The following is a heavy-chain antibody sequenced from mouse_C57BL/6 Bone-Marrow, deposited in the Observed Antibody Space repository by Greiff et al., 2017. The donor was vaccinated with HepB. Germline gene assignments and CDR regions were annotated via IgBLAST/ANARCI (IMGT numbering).Heavy chain of an antibody. CDR1: GYTFTSYW. D-gene: IGHD1-1*01. V-gene: IGHV1-59*01. Sequence: VQLQQPGAELVRPGTSVKLSCKASGYTFTSYWMHWVKQRPGQGLEWIGVIDPSDSYTNYNQKFKGKATLTVDTSSSTAYMQLSSLTSEDSAVYYCAREVSYYGSSYGYFDVWGTGTTVTVSS. J-gene: IGHJ1*03. CDR2: IDPSDSYT. CDR3: AREVSYYGSSYGYFDV.